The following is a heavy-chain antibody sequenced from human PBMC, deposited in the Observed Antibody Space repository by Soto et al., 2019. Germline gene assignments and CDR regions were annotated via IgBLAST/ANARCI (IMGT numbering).Heavy chain of an antibody. V-gene: IGHV1-69*01. Sequence: QVQLVQSGAEVKKPGSSVKVSCKASGGTFSKYAISWVRQAHGQGLEWMGGIIPIFGTANFAQKFQGRVTITADESTSTAYMELRSLRSEDTAVYYCARPTITTGVYYYYGMDVWGQGTTVTVSS. CDR1: GGTFSKYA. CDR2: IIPIFGTA. CDR3: ARPTITTGVYYYYGMDV. J-gene: IGHJ6*02. D-gene: IGHD3-22*01.